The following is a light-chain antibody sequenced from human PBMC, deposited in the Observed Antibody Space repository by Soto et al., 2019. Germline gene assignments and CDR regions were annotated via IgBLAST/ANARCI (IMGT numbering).Light chain of an antibody. CDR2: KAS. Sequence: DIQMTQSPSTLSASVGDRVTITCRASQSISSWLACYQHKPGKAPNLLIYKASSLESAVPSRFSGSGSGTEFTLILSSLQPDDIATYYCPQYDSYPLTFGGGTKVEIK. CDR3: PQYDSYPLT. CDR1: QSISSW. V-gene: IGKV1-5*03. J-gene: IGKJ4*01.